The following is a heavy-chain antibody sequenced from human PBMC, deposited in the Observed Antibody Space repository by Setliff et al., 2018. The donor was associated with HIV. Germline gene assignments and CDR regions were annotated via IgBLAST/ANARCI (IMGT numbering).Heavy chain of an antibody. CDR1: GFTFSTYS. J-gene: IGHJ4*02. D-gene: IGHD3-22*01. CDR3: ARASRGGYYDSSAYAY. V-gene: IGHV3-48*01. CDR2: ISGSSSTI. Sequence: GGSLRLSCAASGFTFSTYSMNWVRQAPGKGLEWVSYISGSSSTIYYADSVKGRFTISRDNAKNSLYLQMNSQRAEDTAVYYCARASRGGYYDSSAYAYWGQGTLVTVSS.